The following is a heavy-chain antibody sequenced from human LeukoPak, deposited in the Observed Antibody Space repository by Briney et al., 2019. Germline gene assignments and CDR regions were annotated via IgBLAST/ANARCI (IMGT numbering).Heavy chain of an antibody. CDR3: ARVIQSPFDFDY. D-gene: IGHD3-16*01. CDR2: INHRGST. CDR1: GGSFSGYY. J-gene: IGHJ4*02. Sequence: PSETLSLTCAVYGGSFSGYYWSWIRQPPGKGLEWIGEINHRGSTNYNPSLKSRVTISVDTSKNQFSLKLSSVTAADTAVYYCARVIQSPFDFDYWGQGTLVTVSS. V-gene: IGHV4-34*01.